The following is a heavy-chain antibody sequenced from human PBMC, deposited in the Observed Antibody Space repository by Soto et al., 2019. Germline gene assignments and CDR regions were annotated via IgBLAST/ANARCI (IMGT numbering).Heavy chain of an antibody. D-gene: IGHD3-16*01. Sequence: PGGSLRLSCATSGFTFSSYAMSWVRQAPGKGLEWVSGISGSGGSTNYADSVKGRFTISRDNSKNTLYLQMNSLRAEDTAVYYCAREHKSGGVPFFDPWGQGTLVTVSS. CDR3: AREHKSGGVPFFDP. J-gene: IGHJ5*02. CDR2: ISGSGGST. CDR1: GFTFSSYA. V-gene: IGHV3-23*01.